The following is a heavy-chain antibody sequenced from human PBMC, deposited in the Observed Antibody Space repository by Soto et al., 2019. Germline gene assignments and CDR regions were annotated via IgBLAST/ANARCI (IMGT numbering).Heavy chain of an antibody. CDR2: ISGSGGST. D-gene: IGHD5-12*01. CDR3: AKEWGRGYSGYDSKPGY. V-gene: IGHV3-23*01. CDR1: GFTFSSYA. Sequence: GGSLRLSCAASGFTFSSYAMSWVRQAPGKGLEWVSAISGSGGSTYYADSVKGRFTISRDNSKNTLYLQMNSLRAEDTAVYYCAKEWGRGYSGYDSKPGYWGQGTLVTVSS. J-gene: IGHJ4*02.